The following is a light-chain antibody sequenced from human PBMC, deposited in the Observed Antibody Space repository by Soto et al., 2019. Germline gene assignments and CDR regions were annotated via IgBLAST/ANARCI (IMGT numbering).Light chain of an antibody. CDR2: LNSDGSH. J-gene: IGLJ3*02. V-gene: IGLV4-69*01. CDR3: QTWGTGIEV. Sequence: QPVLTQSPSASASLGASVKLTCTLSSGHSSYTIAWHQQQPEKGPRYLMTLNSDGSHSKGDGIPDRFSGSSSGAERYLSISSLQSEDEADYHCQTWGTGIEVFGGGTKLTVL. CDR1: SGHSSYT.